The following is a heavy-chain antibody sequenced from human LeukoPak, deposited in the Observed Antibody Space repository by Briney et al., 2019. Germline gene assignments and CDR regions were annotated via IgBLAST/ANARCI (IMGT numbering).Heavy chain of an antibody. CDR1: GGSISSYY. CDR2: IYYSGST. V-gene: IGHV4-59*01. J-gene: IGHJ3*02. CDR3: ARDRYGGGDAFDI. Sequence: SETLSLTCTVSGGSISSYYWSWIRQPPGKGLEWIGYIYYSGSTNYSPSLKSRVTISVDTSKNQFSLKLSSVTAADTAVYYCARDRYGGGDAFDIWGQGTMVTVSS. D-gene: IGHD4-23*01.